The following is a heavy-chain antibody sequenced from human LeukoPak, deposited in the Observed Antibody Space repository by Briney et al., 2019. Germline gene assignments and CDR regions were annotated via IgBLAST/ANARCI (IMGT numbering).Heavy chain of an antibody. CDR2: ISSSGSTI. CDR1: GFTCSSYS. Sequence: GGSLRLSCAASGFTCSSYSMNWVRQAPGKGLEWVSYISSSGSTIYYADSVKGRFTISRDNAKNSLYLQMNSLRAEDTAVYYCAELGITMIGGVWGKGTTVTISS. J-gene: IGHJ6*04. D-gene: IGHD3-10*02. CDR3: AELGITMIGGV. V-gene: IGHV3-48*04.